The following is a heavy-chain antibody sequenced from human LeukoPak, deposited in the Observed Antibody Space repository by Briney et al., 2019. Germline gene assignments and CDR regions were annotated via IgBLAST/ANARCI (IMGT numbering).Heavy chain of an antibody. J-gene: IGHJ4*02. CDR1: GGSISSESYY. CDR2: IYTSGGT. Sequence: SQTLSLTCTVSGGSISSESYYWSWIRQPAGKGLEWIGRIYTSGGTNYNPSLKSRVTISVDTSKNQFSLKLSSVTAADTAVYYCARDMGGSGWYSLDYWGQGTLVTVSS. D-gene: IGHD6-19*01. CDR3: ARDMGGSGWYSLDY. V-gene: IGHV4-61*02.